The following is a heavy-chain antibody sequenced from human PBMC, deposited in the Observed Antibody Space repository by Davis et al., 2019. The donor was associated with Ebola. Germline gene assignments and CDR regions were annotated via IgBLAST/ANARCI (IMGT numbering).Heavy chain of an antibody. CDR2: ISAYNGNT. V-gene: IGHV1-18*01. D-gene: IGHD3-16*01. Sequence: ASVKVSCKASGYTFTSYGISWVRQAPGQGLEWMGWISAYNGNTNYARKLQGRVTMTTDTSTSTAYMELRSLKSDDTAVYYCARDPGGMSVARFDYWGQGTLVTVSS. CDR1: GYTFTSYG. CDR3: ARDPGGMSVARFDY. J-gene: IGHJ4*02.